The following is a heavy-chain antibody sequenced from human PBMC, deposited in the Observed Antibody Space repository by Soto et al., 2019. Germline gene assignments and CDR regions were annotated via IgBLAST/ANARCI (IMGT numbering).Heavy chain of an antibody. CDR1: GFSLSTSGVG. V-gene: IGHV2-5*02. CDR2: IYWDDDK. J-gene: IGHJ5*02. CDR3: AHSIXAAGFFWDYGSYDWFDP. D-gene: IGHD6-13*01. Sequence: SGPTLVNPTQTLTLTCTFSGFSLSTSGVGVGWIRQPPGKALEWLALIYWDDDKRYSPSLKSRLTITKDTSKNQVVLTMTNMDPVDTATYYCAHSIXAAGFFWDYGSYDWFDPWGQGTLVTVSS.